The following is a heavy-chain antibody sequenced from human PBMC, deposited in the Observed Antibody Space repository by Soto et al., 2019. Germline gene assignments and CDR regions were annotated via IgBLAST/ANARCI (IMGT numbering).Heavy chain of an antibody. CDR1: GGTFSSYA. Sequence: QVQLVQSGAEVKKPGSSVKVSCKASGGTFSSYAISWVRQAPGQGLEWMGGIIPIFGTANYAQKFQGRVTITADESTSTAYMELSCLRSEYTAVYYCASPRVEVPAAPFDYWGQGTLVTVSS. CDR3: ASPRVEVPAAPFDY. CDR2: IIPIFGTA. V-gene: IGHV1-69*01. D-gene: IGHD2-2*01. J-gene: IGHJ4*02.